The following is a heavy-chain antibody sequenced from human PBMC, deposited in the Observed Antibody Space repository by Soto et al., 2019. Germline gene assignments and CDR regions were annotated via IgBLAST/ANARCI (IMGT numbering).Heavy chain of an antibody. CDR2: IRGSDGTT. J-gene: IGHJ4*02. V-gene: IGHV3-23*01. CDR3: AKGALYYSNYDY. CDR1: GFTFSSFV. D-gene: IGHD4-4*01. Sequence: EAQLLQSGGGLVQPGGSLRLSCAASGFTFSSFVMSWVRQAPGKGLEWVSGIRGSDGTTYYADSVKGRFTISRDNSKNSLFLQMNSLSAEDTATYYCAKGALYYSNYDYWGQGTRVTVSS.